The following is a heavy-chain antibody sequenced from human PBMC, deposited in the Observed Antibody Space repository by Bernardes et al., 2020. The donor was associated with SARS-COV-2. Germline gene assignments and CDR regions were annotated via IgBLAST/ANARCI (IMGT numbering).Heavy chain of an antibody. CDR2: INPDGSTT. Sequence: GSLRLSCAASGFTLGSYWMHWARHAPGKGLVWVSRINPDGSTTTYADSVKGRFTVSRDNAENTLYLQMNSLRADDTAVYYCTRGGYEPFDYWGQGTLVTVS. CDR1: GFTLGSYW. D-gene: IGHD5-12*01. J-gene: IGHJ4*02. CDR3: TRGGYEPFDY. V-gene: IGHV3-74*01.